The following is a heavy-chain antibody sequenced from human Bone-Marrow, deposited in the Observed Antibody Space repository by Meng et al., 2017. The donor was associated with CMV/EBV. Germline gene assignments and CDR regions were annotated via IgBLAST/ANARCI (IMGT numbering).Heavy chain of an antibody. D-gene: IGHD2-21*01. CDR3: AKDSGLAYCGGDCYSALDY. CDR1: GFTFSTCS. CDR2: IGLSSATI. J-gene: IGHJ4*02. Sequence: GGSLRLSRAASGFTFSTCSMNWVRQAPGKGLEWVSYIGLSSATIYYADSVKGRFTISRDNSKNSLYLQMNSLRTEDTALYYCAKDSGLAYCGGDCYSALDYWGQGTLVTVSS. V-gene: IGHV3-48*04.